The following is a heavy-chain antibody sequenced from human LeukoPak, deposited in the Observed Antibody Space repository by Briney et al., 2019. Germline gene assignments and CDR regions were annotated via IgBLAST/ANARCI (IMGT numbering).Heavy chain of an antibody. D-gene: IGHD3-3*02. Sequence: GEFLKISCKGSGYSFTSYGIGWVRQLPGKGLEWMGIIYPGDSDTRYSPSFQGQVTISADKSISTAYLQWSSLKASDTAMYYCARRSAFEGILDYWGQGTLVTVSS. CDR3: ARRSAFEGILDY. CDR1: GYSFTSYG. V-gene: IGHV5-51*01. J-gene: IGHJ4*02. CDR2: IYPGDSDT.